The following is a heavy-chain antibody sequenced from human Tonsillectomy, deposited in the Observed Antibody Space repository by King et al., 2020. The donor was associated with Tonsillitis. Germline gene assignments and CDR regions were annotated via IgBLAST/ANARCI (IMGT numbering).Heavy chain of an antibody. CDR1: GGTFSSYA. CDR3: ARGSYSSGWYSGSYYYYYMDV. J-gene: IGHJ6*03. Sequence: QVQLVESGAEVKKPESSVKVSCKASGGTFSSYAISWVRQAPGQGLEWMGGIIPIFGTANYAQKFRGRVTITADESTSTAYMELSSLRSEDTAVYYCARGSYSSGWYSGSYYYYYMDVWGKGTTVTVSS. CDR2: IIPIFGTA. D-gene: IGHD6-19*01. V-gene: IGHV1-69*01.